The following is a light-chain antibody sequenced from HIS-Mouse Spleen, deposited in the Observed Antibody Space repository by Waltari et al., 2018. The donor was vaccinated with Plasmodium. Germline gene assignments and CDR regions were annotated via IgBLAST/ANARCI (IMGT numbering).Light chain of an antibody. Sequence: IQMTQSPSSLSASVGDRVTITCRASQSISSYLNWYQQKPGKAPKLLIYAASSLQSGVPSRFSGSGSGTDFTLTISSLQPEDFATYYCQQSYSTWPFGQGTKVEIK. CDR2: AAS. V-gene: IGKV1-39*01. J-gene: IGKJ1*01. CDR1: QSISSY. CDR3: QQSYSTWP.